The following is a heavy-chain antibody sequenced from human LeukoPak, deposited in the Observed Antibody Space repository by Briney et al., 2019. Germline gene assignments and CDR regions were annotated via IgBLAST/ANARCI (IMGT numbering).Heavy chain of an antibody. V-gene: IGHV4-59*01. CDR2: IYYSGST. D-gene: IGHD3-10*01. CDR3: ARLAYGSGSYSYYMDV. Sequence: SETLSLTCTVSGGSISSYYWSWIRQPPGKGLERIGYIYYSGSTNYNPSLKSRVTISVDTSKNQFSLKLSSVTAADTAVYYCARLAYGSGSYSYYMDVWGKGTTVTISS. CDR1: GGSISSYY. J-gene: IGHJ6*03.